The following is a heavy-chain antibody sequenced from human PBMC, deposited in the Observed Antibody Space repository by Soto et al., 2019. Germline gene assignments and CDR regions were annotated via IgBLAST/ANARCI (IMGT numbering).Heavy chain of an antibody. Sequence: SETLSLTCTVSGGSISSYYWSWIRQPPGKGLERIGYIYYSGSTNYNPSLKSRVTISVDTSKNQFSLKLSSVTAADTAVYYCAREVPPSYGSGSYFGYFDYWGQGTLVTVSS. CDR3: AREVPPSYGSGSYFGYFDY. J-gene: IGHJ4*02. CDR1: GGSISSYY. CDR2: IYYSGST. V-gene: IGHV4-59*01. D-gene: IGHD3-10*01.